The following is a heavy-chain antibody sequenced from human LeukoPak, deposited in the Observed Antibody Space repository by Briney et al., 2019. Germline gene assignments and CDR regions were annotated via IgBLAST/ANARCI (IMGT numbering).Heavy chain of an antibody. Sequence: GGSLRLSCAASGFTFSSYAMHWVRQAPGKGREGVAVISYDGGNNDYAGSVKGRFTISRDNSKNTLYLQMNSMRAEDTAVYYCARARELLSYWGQGTLVTVSS. V-gene: IGHV3-30*04. CDR2: ISYDGGNN. CDR3: ARARELLSY. CDR1: GFTFSSYA. D-gene: IGHD1-26*01. J-gene: IGHJ4*02.